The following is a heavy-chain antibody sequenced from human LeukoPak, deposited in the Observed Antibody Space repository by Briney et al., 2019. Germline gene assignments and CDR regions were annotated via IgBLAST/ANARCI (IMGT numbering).Heavy chain of an antibody. CDR3: AREVLRLSD. D-gene: IGHD3-16*01. CDR1: GYTFTNYG. J-gene: IGHJ4*02. CDR2: INTNAGNP. V-gene: IGHV7-4-1*02. Sequence: ASVKVSCKASGYTFTNYGISWVRQAPGQGLEWMGWINTNAGNPTYAQGFTGRFVFSLDTSVSTAYLQISSLKAEDTAVYYCAREVLRLSDWGQGTLVTVSS.